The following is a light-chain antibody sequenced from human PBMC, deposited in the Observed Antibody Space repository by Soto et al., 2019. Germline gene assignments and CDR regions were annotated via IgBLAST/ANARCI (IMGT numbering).Light chain of an antibody. CDR1: QSITSY. CDR2: DAS. CDR3: QQYESQPFT. Sequence: DIQMTQSPSSLSVSVGDRVTITCRASQSITSYLNWYQQKPGKAPKLLISDASHLEKGVPSRFSGTRSGTDFVLAIRSLQAEDVATYYCQQYESQPFTFGGGTKVEI. J-gene: IGKJ4*01. V-gene: IGKV1-33*01.